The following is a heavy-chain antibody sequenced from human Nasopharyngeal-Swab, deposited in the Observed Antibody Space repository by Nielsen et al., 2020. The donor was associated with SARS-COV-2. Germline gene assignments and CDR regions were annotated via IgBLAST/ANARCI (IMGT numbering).Heavy chain of an antibody. J-gene: IGHJ4*02. CDR2: INAGNGNT. D-gene: IGHD3-16*02. CDR3: ARVHTARHYDYIWGSYRFPAFDY. Sequence: ASVKVSCKASGGTFSSYAMHWVRQAPGQRLEWMGWINAGNGNTKYSQKFQGRVTITRDTSASTAYMELSSLRSEDTAVYYCARVHTARHYDYIWGSYRFPAFDYWGQGTLVTVSS. V-gene: IGHV1-3*01. CDR1: GGTFSSYA.